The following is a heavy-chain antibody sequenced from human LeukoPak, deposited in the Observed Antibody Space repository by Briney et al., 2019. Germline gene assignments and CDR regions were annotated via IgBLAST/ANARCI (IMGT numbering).Heavy chain of an antibody. CDR2: IYTSGST. Sequence: SETLSLICTVSGDSISSFYWTWIRQPAGKGLEWIGRIYTSGSTNYNPSLKSRVTISVDRSKNQFSLKLSSVTAADTAVYYCARTYCGGDCRGYYYHYYMDVWGKGTTVTISS. J-gene: IGHJ6*03. CDR3: ARTYCGGDCRGYYYHYYMDV. CDR1: GDSISSFY. V-gene: IGHV4-4*07. D-gene: IGHD2-21*02.